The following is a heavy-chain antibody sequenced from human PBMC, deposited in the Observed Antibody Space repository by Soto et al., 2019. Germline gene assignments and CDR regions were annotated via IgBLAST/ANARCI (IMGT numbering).Heavy chain of an antibody. D-gene: IGHD7-27*01. Sequence: EVQVLVSGGGLVQPGGSLRLSCAASGFTFSVFAMSWVRQAPGKGLELVSTISGRGENTYYADSVKGRFTISRDNSKNTLNLQMNSLRGEDTAVYYCAKDRGTGDYGVNAVDIWGQGTMVTVAS. CDR3: AKDRGTGDYGVNAVDI. CDR2: ISGRGENT. CDR1: GFTFSVFA. J-gene: IGHJ3*02. V-gene: IGHV3-23*01.